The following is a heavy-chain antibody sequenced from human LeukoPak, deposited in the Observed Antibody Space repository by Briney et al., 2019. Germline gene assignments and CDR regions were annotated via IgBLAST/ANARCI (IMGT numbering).Heavy chain of an antibody. CDR2: ISSSSSYI. Sequence: GGSLRLSCAASGFAFSSYSMNWVRQAPGKGLEWVSSISSSSSYIYYADSVKGRFTISRDNAKNSLYLQMNSLRAEDTAVYYCARVRKVHGWFDPWGQGTLVTVSS. D-gene: IGHD1-1*01. CDR1: GFAFSSYS. CDR3: ARVRKVHGWFDP. J-gene: IGHJ5*02. V-gene: IGHV3-21*01.